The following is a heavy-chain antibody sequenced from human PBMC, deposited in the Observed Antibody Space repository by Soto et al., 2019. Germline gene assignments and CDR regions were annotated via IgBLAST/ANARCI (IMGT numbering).Heavy chain of an antibody. CDR3: ARDRIGRFYAIDV. V-gene: IGHV3-9*01. CDR1: GFKFDDYA. D-gene: IGHD2-15*01. Sequence: EVQLLESGGGLVQPGGSLRLSCAASGFKFDDYAIHWVRQVAGKGLEWVSAINWSGEMIAYADSVKGRSTISRDNAKNYVSLQINSLRPEDAALYYCARDRIGRFYAIDVWGQGTTVTVSS. J-gene: IGHJ6*02. CDR2: INWSGEMI.